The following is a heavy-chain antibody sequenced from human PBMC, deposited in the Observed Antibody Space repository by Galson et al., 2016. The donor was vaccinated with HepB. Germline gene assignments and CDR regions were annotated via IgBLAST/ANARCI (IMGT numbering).Heavy chain of an antibody. CDR2: VYYGGSN. V-gene: IGHV4-39*01. Sequence: ETLSLTCAVSGGSLSSSDYYGGWIRQPPGKGLEWIGSVYYGGSNHYSPSLKSRVTISLDTSTNQLSLNLSSVTAADTAVYYCVRQRRYYDFWSGSYMSDASGVWGQGTTVTVSS. J-gene: IGHJ6*02. D-gene: IGHD3-3*01. CDR3: VRQRRYYDFWSGSYMSDASGV. CDR1: GGSLSSSDYY.